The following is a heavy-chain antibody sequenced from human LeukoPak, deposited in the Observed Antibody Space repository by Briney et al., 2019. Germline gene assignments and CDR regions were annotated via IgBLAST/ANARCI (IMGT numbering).Heavy chain of an antibody. J-gene: IGHJ3*02. V-gene: IGHV4-59*01. D-gene: IGHD4-17*01. CDR3: ARVPILYGDYVYGAFDI. CDR1: GGSISSYY. CDR2: IYYSGST. Sequence: SETLSLTCTVSGGSISSYYWSWIRQPPGKGLEWMGYIYYSGSTNYNPSLKSRVTISVDTSKNQFSLKLSSVTAADTAVYYCARVPILYGDYVYGAFDIWGQGTMVTVSS.